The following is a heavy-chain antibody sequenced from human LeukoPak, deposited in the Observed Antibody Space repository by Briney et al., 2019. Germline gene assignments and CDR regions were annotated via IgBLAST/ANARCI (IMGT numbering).Heavy chain of an antibody. D-gene: IGHD2-21*01. CDR1: GGSISSSSYY. CDR3: ARHEHLQYFDY. J-gene: IGHJ4*02. Sequence: SETLSLTCTVSGGSISSSSYYWGWIRQPPGKGLEWIGSIYYSGSTYYNPSLKSRVTISVDTSKNQFSLKLSSVTAADTAVYYCARHEHLQYFDYWGQGTQVTVSS. CDR2: IYYSGST. V-gene: IGHV4-39*01.